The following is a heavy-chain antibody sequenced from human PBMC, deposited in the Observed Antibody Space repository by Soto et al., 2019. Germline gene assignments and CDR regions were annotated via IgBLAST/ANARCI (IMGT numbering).Heavy chain of an antibody. CDR3: GRISSHGDYAY. CDR1: GGSFSDYS. V-gene: IGHV4-34*01. J-gene: IGHJ1*01. Sequence: SETLSLTCAVYGGSFSDYSWTWIRQPPGKGLEWIGEINHSGSTYYNPSLKSRVTISVDTSKNQFSLKLSSVTAADTAVYYCGRISSHGDYAYWGQGTLVPVSS. CDR2: INHSGST. D-gene: IGHD4-17*01.